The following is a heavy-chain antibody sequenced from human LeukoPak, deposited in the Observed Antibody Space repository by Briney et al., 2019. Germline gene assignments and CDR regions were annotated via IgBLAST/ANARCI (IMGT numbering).Heavy chain of an antibody. CDR2: IYYSGST. D-gene: IGHD3-22*01. CDR3: ARIRSSGTSPLFDY. J-gene: IGHJ4*02. CDR1: GGSISSSSYY. Sequence: PSETLSLTCTVSGGSISSSSYYWGWIRQPPGKGLEWIGSIYYSGSTYYNPSLKSRVTISVDTSKNQFSLKLSSVTAADTAVYYCARIRSSGTSPLFDYWGQGTLVTVSS. V-gene: IGHV4-39*07.